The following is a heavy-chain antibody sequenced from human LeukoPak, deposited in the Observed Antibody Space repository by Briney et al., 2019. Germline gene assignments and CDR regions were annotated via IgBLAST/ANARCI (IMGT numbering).Heavy chain of an antibody. J-gene: IGHJ4*02. V-gene: IGHV3-74*01. D-gene: IGHD6-13*01. Sequence: GGSLRLSCAASGYTFSSYWMHWVRQAPGKGLVWVSRINSDGSSTTYADSVKGRFTITRDNAKNALYLQMNSLRAEDTAVYYCAPTRGSSSWPFDYWGQGTLVTVSS. CDR1: GYTFSSYW. CDR3: APTRGSSSWPFDY. CDR2: INSDGSST.